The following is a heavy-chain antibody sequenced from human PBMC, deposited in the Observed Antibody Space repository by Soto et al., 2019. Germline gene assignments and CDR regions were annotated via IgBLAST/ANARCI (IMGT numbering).Heavy chain of an antibody. CDR3: ARGRIVATYAFDI. D-gene: IGHD5-12*01. CDR2: IYYSGST. V-gene: IGHV4-59*01. CDR1: GGAISSYY. Sequence: ASDTLSLTCTVSGGAISSYYWSWIRQPPGKGLEWIGYIYYSGSTNYNPSLKSRVTISVDTSKNQFSLKLSSVTAADTAVYYCARGRIVATYAFDIWGQGTMVTVSS. J-gene: IGHJ3*02.